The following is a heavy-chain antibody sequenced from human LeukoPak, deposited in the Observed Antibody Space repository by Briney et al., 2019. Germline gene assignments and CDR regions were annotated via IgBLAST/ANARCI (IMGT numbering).Heavy chain of an antibody. V-gene: IGHV2-5*01. CDR2: IYWNDDK. D-gene: IGHD5-18*01. CDR1: GFSLRTSGVG. J-gene: IGHJ4*02. Sequence: SGPTLVKPTQTLTLTCTFSGFSLRTSGVGVGWIRQPPGKALEWLALIYWNDDKRYSPSLKGRLSIAKDTSKNQVVLTMTNVDPVDTATYYCARVDTSMITVAFHYWGQGTLVTVSS. CDR3: ARVDTSMITVAFHY.